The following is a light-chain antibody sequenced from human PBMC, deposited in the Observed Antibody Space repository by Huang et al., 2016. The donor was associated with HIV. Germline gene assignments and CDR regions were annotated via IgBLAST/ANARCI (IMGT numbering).Light chain of an antibody. V-gene: IGKV3-11*01. Sequence: ETVLTQSPATLSLSPGERATLSCRASPSVNSDLAWYQQKPGQTPRLLIYEASNRATGIPARFSGSGSGTDFTLTISSLEPEDFAVYYCQQRKYWPPITFGQGTRLEIK. CDR1: PSVNSD. CDR3: QQRKYWPPIT. CDR2: EAS. J-gene: IGKJ5*01.